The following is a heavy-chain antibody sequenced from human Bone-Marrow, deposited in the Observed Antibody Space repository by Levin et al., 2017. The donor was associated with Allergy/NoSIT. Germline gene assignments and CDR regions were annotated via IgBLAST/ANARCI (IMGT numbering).Heavy chain of an antibody. CDR1: GFSFDDYN. D-gene: IGHD1-26*01. V-gene: IGHV3-9*01. J-gene: IGHJ4*02. Sequence: PGGSLRLSCSASGFSFDDYNMFWVRQAPGKGLEWVSSISWNSGGIGYADSVKGRFTVSRDNAKNTLYLQMNSLRVEDTALYYCVKEKFYVWDLSDWGQGTLVTVSS. CDR2: ISWNSGGI. CDR3: VKEKFYVWDLSD.